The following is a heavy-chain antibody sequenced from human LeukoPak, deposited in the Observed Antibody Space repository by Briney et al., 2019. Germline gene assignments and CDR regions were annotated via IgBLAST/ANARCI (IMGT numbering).Heavy chain of an antibody. Sequence: GGSLRLSCAASGFTFSSYSMNWVRQAPGKGLEWVSYISSSSSTIYYADSMKGRFTTSRDNANNSLYLQMNSLTAEDTAVYYCARSLVGDCSGGSCYSGYWGQGTLVTVSS. CDR1: GFTFSSYS. D-gene: IGHD2-15*01. CDR2: ISSSSSTI. J-gene: IGHJ4*02. V-gene: IGHV3-48*01. CDR3: ARSLVGDCSGGSCYSGY.